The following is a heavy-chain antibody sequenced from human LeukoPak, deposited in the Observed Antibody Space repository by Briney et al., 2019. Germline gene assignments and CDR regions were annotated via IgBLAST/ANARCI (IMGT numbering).Heavy chain of an antibody. V-gene: IGHV3-30*02. Sequence: PGGSLRLSCAASGFTFSSYGMHWVRQAPGKGLEWVAFIRYDGSNKYYADSVKGRFTISRDNSKNTLYLQMNSLRAEDTAVYYCAKDADSSGWYNNWFDPWGQGTLVTVSS. CDR2: IRYDGSNK. J-gene: IGHJ5*02. D-gene: IGHD6-19*01. CDR1: GFTFSSYG. CDR3: AKDADSSGWYNNWFDP.